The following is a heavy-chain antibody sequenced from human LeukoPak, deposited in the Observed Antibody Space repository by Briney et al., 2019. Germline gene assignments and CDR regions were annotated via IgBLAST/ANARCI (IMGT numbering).Heavy chain of an antibody. CDR3: AKRSGYEPGDEWFDP. D-gene: IGHD5-12*01. Sequence: GGSLRLSCAASGFTISSYAMSWVRQAPGKGLEWVSAIGGSGGSTYYADSVKGRFTISRDNSKNTLYLQMNSLRAEDTAVYYCAKRSGYEPGDEWFDPWGQGTLVTVSS. CDR2: IGGSGGST. CDR1: GFTISSYA. V-gene: IGHV3-23*01. J-gene: IGHJ5*02.